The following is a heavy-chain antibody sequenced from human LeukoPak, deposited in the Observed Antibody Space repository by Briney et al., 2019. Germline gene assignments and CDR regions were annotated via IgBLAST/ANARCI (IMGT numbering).Heavy chain of an antibody. J-gene: IGHJ5*02. CDR3: ARYVQGTAANWFDP. D-gene: IGHD3-10*02. V-gene: IGHV4-31*03. CDR2: IYNTGST. CDR1: GGSINSGGFY. Sequence: PSETLSLTCTVSGGSINSGGFYWSWIRQHPGKGLEWIGYIYNTGSTYYNPSLKSRVTISLDTSKNQFSLKLSSVTAADTALYYCARYVQGTAANWFDPWGQGTLVTVSS.